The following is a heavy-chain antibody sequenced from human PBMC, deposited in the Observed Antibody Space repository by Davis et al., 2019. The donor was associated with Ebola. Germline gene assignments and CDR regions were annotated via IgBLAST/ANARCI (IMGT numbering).Heavy chain of an antibody. D-gene: IGHD1-26*01. J-gene: IGHJ4*02. CDR3: VKEGTTTIWVDSDN. CDR1: GFTFSAHT. V-gene: IGHV3-64D*08. CDR2: ISSSGKT. Sequence: GESLKISYSASGFTFSAHTMHWVRQAPGKGLEYVSVISSSGKTYYADSVKGRFTISRDNSQNNVYLQMTSLRVEDTAVYYCVKEGTTTIWVDSDNWGQGTLVTVAS.